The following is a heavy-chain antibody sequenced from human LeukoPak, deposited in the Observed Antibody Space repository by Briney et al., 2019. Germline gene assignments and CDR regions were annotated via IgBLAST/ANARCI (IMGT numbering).Heavy chain of an antibody. CDR3: ARERTLTSCYDY. CDR1: GGTLNYYG. V-gene: IGHV1-69*04. CDR2: IIPMLGIR. D-gene: IGHD2-15*01. Sequence: GASVKVSCKASGGTLNYYGITWVRQAPGQGLEWMGRIIPMLGIRNYAQRFQGRVTITADKSTSTAYMEVSSLRSEDTAVYYCARERTLTSCYDYWGQGTLVTVSS. J-gene: IGHJ4*02.